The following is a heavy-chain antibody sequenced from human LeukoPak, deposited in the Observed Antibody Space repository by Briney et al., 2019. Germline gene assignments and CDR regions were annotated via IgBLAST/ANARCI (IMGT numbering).Heavy chain of an antibody. Sequence: SETLSLTCTVSGGSVTSGGYYWSWIRQPPGKGLEWIGNNYYSGSTNYNPSLKSRVTISVDTSKNQFSLKLSSVTAADTAVYYCARENYDIMTGYYRGLDYWGQGTLVTVSS. CDR1: GGSVTSGGYY. D-gene: IGHD3-9*01. J-gene: IGHJ4*02. V-gene: IGHV4-61*08. CDR2: NYYSGST. CDR3: ARENYDIMTGYYRGLDY.